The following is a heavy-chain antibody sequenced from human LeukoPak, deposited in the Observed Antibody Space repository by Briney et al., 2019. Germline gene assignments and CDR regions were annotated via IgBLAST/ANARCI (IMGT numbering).Heavy chain of an antibody. Sequence: ASVKVSCKASGYTFTSYGISWVRQAPGQGLEWMGWISAYNGNTNYAQKLQGRVTMTIDTSTSTAYMELRSLRSDDTAVHYCARSEYYYDSSGYLDLFDYWGQGTLVTVSS. CDR2: ISAYNGNT. V-gene: IGHV1-18*01. CDR1: GYTFTSYG. CDR3: ARSEYYYDSSGYLDLFDY. D-gene: IGHD3-22*01. J-gene: IGHJ4*02.